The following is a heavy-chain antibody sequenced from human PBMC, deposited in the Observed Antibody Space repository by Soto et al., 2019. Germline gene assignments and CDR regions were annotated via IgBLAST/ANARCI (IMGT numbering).Heavy chain of an antibody. V-gene: IGHV3-11*04. CDR3: AREEGYCGGGSCFRSAFDL. D-gene: IGHD2-15*01. CDR2: TFNFDGSL. CDR1: GFTVSNNY. J-gene: IGHJ3*01. Sequence: GVSLRVSCVASGFTVSNNYMRWVRQAPGKGLEWVSFTFNFDGSLYYADSVKGRFAISRDNAKNSVYLQMNSLRAEDTAVYYCAREEGYCGGGSCFRSAFDLWGQGTVVTVSS.